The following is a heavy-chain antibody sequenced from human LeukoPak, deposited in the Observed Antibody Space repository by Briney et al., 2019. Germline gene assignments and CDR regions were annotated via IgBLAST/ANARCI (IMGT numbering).Heavy chain of an antibody. J-gene: IGHJ3*02. V-gene: IGHV1-2*02. CDR1: GYTFTSYA. D-gene: IGHD3-22*01. CDR2: IHPNTGGT. Sequence: ASVKVSCKASGYTFTSYAMHWVRQAPGQRLEWMGWIHPNTGGTKYAQKFQGRVTMTRDTSSSTAYMELSSLRSADTAVYYCASEYKYDSSGANAFDIWGQGTMVTVTS. CDR3: ASEYKYDSSGANAFDI.